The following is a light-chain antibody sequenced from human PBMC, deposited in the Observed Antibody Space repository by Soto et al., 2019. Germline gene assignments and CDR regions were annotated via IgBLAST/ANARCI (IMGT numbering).Light chain of an antibody. V-gene: IGKV1-33*01. Sequence: DIPLTQSPSSLSASVGDRVTITCLASHDILTYLNWFQQRPGRVPKLLIHEASKLETGVPSRFSGSGSGKNFYLNITGLQPEDVATYFCLQYDRFPRVFGPGTTVDL. CDR3: LQYDRFPRV. J-gene: IGKJ3*01. CDR1: HDILTY. CDR2: EAS.